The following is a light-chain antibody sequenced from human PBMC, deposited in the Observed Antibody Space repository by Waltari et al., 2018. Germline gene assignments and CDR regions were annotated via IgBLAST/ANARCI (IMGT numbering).Light chain of an antibody. V-gene: IGKV2-28*01. CDR2: LGS. CDR1: QSLLHSNGYNY. J-gene: IGKJ2*01. CDR3: MQALQTPYT. Sequence: DIVMSQSPLSLPVTPGEPASISCRSSQSLLHSNGYNYLDWYLQKPGQSPQLLIYLGSNRASGVPDRFSVSGSDTDFTLKISRVEAEDVGIYYCMQALQTPYTFGQGTKLET.